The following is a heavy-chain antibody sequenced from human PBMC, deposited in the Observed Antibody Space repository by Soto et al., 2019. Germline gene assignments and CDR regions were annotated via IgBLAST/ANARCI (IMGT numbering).Heavy chain of an antibody. CDR2: ISSTTNYI. V-gene: IGHV3-21*01. CDR1: GFTFTRYS. Sequence: VGSLRLSCTASGFTFTRYSMNWVRQAPGKGLEWVSSISSTTNYIYYADSMKGRFTVSRDNAKNSVYLEMNSLSAEDTAVYYCARESEDLTSNFDYWGQGTLVTVSS. CDR3: ARESEDLTSNFDY. J-gene: IGHJ4*02.